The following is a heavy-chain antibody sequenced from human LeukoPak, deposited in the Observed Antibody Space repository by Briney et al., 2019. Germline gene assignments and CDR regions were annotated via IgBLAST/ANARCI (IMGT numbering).Heavy chain of an antibody. D-gene: IGHD4-23*01. V-gene: IGHV3-53*01. CDR3: VRDFFTTVDGYAEYYLDF. Sequence: GGSLRLSCEASGFSVGNNYMTWVRQAPGKGLKWVAVIYSAGSTIYADSVRARFSISRDSSNNTLFLQMNNLRAEDTAVYYCVRDFFTTVDGYAEYYLDFWGLGTLVTVSS. J-gene: IGHJ4*02. CDR2: IYSAGST. CDR1: GFSVGNNY.